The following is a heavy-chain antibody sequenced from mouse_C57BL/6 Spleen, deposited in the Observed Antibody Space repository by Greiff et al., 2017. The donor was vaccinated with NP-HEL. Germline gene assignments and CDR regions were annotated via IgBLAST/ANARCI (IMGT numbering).Heavy chain of an antibody. CDR3: ARRDGSSPFAY. V-gene: IGHV1-61*01. J-gene: IGHJ3*01. CDR1: GYTFTSYW. D-gene: IGHD1-1*01. CDR2: IYPSDSET. Sequence: QVQLQQPGAELVRPGSSVKLSCKASGYTFTSYWMDWVKQRPGQGLEWIGNIYPSDSETHYNQKFKDKATLTVDKSSSTAYMQLSSLTSEDSAVYYCARRDGSSPFAYWGQGTLVTVSA.